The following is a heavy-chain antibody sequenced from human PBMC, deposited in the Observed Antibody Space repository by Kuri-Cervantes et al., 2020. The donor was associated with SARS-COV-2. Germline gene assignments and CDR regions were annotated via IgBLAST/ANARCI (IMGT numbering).Heavy chain of an antibody. CDR1: GFTVSSNY. D-gene: IGHD7-27*01. J-gene: IGHJ4*02. V-gene: IGHV3-66*02. CDR2: IYSGGST. Sequence: GGSLRLSCAASGFTVSSNYMSWVRQAPGKGLEWVSVIYSGGSTYYADSVKGRFTISRDNSKNTLYLQMNSLRAEDTAVYYCARDLRLGKSLDYWGQGTLVTVSS. CDR3: ARDLRLGKSLDY.